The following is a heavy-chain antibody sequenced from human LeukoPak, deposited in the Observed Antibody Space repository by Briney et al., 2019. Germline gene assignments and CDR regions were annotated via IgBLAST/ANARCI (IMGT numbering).Heavy chain of an antibody. CDR2: ISAYNGNT. J-gene: IGHJ6*04. CDR1: GYTFTSYG. D-gene: IGHD2-2*01. CDR3: ARVGLVVPAAIGMDV. Sequence: ASVKVSCKASGYTFTSYGISWVRQAPGQGLEWMGWISAYNGNTNYAQKLQGRVTMTTDTSTSTAYMELRSLRSDDTAVYYRARVGLVVPAAIGMDVWGKGTTVTVSS. V-gene: IGHV1-18*04.